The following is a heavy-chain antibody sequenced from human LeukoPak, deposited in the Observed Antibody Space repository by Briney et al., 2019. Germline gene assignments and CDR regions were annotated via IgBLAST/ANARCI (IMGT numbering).Heavy chain of an antibody. D-gene: IGHD6-13*01. CDR2: IYTSGST. CDR1: GGSMSNYY. Sequence: SETLSLTCTVSGGSMSNYYWSWIRQPAGKGLECIGRIYTSGSTNYNPSLKSRVTMSVDTSKNQFSLKLSSVTAADTAVYYCARARAGVAAAGLTDYWGQGTLVTVSS. J-gene: IGHJ4*02. CDR3: ARARAGVAAAGLTDY. V-gene: IGHV4-4*07.